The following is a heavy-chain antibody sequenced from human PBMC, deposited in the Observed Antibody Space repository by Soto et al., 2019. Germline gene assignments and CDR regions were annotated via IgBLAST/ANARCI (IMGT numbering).Heavy chain of an antibody. Sequence: QVQLVQSGAEVKKPGASVKVSCKASGYTFTGYYMHWVRQAPGQGLEWMGWINPNSGGTNYAQKFQGRVTITADESTSTAYMELSSLRSEDTAVYYCAREGGYCSSTSCPPIRYNWFDPWGQGTLVTVSS. CDR3: AREGGYCSSTSCPPIRYNWFDP. D-gene: IGHD2-2*01. V-gene: IGHV1-2*02. CDR1: GYTFTGYY. CDR2: INPNSGGT. J-gene: IGHJ5*02.